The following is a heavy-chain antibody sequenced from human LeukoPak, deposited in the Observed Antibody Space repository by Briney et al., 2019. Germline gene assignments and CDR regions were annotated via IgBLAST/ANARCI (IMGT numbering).Heavy chain of an antibody. V-gene: IGHV1-2*06. Sequence: EASVKVSCKASGYTFTGYYMHWVRQAPGQGLEWVGRINPNSGGTDYAQKFQGRVTMTRDTSISTAYMELSRLRSDDTAVYYCARDSSRYTSGSYYWGTYGMDVWGQGTTVTVSS. J-gene: IGHJ6*02. CDR3: ARDSSRYTSGSYYWGTYGMDV. CDR2: INPNSGGT. CDR1: GYTFTGYY. D-gene: IGHD3-10*01.